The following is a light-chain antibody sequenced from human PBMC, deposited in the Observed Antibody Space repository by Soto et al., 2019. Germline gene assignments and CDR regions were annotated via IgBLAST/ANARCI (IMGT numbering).Light chain of an antibody. CDR2: GAS. Sequence: EIVLTQSPGTLSLSPGERATLSCRASQSVSSSYLAWYQQKPGQAPRLLIYGASSRATGIPARFSGSGSGTEFNITISSLQSEDFAVYYCQQYNDWPRATFGGGTK. CDR3: QQYNDWPRAT. J-gene: IGKJ4*01. V-gene: IGKV3D-15*01. CDR1: QSVSSSY.